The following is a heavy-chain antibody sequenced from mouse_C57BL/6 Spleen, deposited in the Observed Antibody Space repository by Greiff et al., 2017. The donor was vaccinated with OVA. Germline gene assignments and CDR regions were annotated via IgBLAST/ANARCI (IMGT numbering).Heavy chain of an antibody. CDR2: ISSGGSYT. D-gene: IGHD2-3*01. J-gene: IGHJ4*01. CDR3: ARRRNDGYAMDY. V-gene: IGHV5-6*02. Sequence: EVMLVESGGDLVKPGGSLKLSCAASGFTFSSYGMSWVRQTPDKRLAWVATISSGGSYTYYPDSVTGRFTISRDNAKNTLYLQMSSLKSEDTAMYYCARRRNDGYAMDYWGQGTSVTVSS. CDR1: GFTFSSYG.